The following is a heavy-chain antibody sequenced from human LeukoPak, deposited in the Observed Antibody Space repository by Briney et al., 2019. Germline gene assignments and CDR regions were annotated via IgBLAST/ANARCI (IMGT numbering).Heavy chain of an antibody. D-gene: IGHD6-13*01. CDR1: GFTFSNYG. CDR3: ARSISSSWYEPFDY. CDR2: ISGSGRNT. J-gene: IGHJ4*02. Sequence: GGSLRLSCAASGFTFSNYGMSWVRQAPGKGLEWVSGISGSGRNTYYADSVKGRFTISRDNSKDTVYLQMHSLRADDTAVYYCARSISSSWYEPFDYWGQGTLVTVSS. V-gene: IGHV3-23*01.